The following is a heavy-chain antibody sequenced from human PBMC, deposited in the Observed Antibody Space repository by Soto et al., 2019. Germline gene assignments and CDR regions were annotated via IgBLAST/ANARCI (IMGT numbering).Heavy chain of an antibody. Sequence: ASVKVSCKASGGTFSSYAISWVRQAPGQGLEWMGGIIPIFGTANYAQKFQGRVTITADESTGTAYMELSSLRSEDTAVYYCAGNRYCTNGVCYRYYYYGMDVWGQGTTVTVSS. CDR1: GGTFSSYA. CDR2: IIPIFGTA. V-gene: IGHV1-69*13. D-gene: IGHD2-8*01. CDR3: AGNRYCTNGVCYRYYYYGMDV. J-gene: IGHJ6*02.